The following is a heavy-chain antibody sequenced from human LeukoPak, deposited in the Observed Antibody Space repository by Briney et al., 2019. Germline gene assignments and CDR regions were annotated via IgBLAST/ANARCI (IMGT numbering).Heavy chain of an antibody. V-gene: IGHV3-7*01. CDR3: ARGGWEGLDY. CDR2: IRGDGREE. J-gene: IGHJ4*02. D-gene: IGHD1-26*01. CDR1: DVNFTTYW. Sequence: GDLPLSCAASDVNFTTYWMTWVRLAPGKGLEWVAMIRGDGREEHFVDSVKGRFAISRDNAKKSLALQMNSLRVEDTAVYYCARGGWEGLDYWGQGALVTVSS.